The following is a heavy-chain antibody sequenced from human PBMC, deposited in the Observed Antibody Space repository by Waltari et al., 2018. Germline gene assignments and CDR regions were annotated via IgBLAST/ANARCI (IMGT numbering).Heavy chain of an antibody. J-gene: IGHJ4*02. CDR1: GYTFTGYY. D-gene: IGHD6-19*01. V-gene: IGHV1-2*02. CDR2: IIPNSCAT. CDR3: ARGPYSSGLYAQTGYYY. Sequence: QVQLVQSGAEVKKPGASVKVSCKASGYTFTGYYMHWVRQAPGQGLEGMGWIIPNSCATNYAQKFQGMVTITRDTSISTAYMALGSLGSDDTAVYYCARGPYSSGLYAQTGYYYWGQGPLVTVSS.